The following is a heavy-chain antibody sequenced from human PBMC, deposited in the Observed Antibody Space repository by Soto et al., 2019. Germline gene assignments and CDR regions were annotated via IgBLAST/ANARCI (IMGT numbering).Heavy chain of an antibody. V-gene: IGHV3-30*18. CDR3: AKEVVTIFGGNSYGMDV. Sequence: VGSLRLSCAASGFTFSSYGMHWVRQAPGKGLEWVAVISYDGSNKYYADSVKGRFTISRDNSKNTLYLQMNSLRAEDTAVYYCAKEVVTIFGGNSYGMDVWGQGTTVTVSS. CDR2: ISYDGSNK. J-gene: IGHJ6*02. CDR1: GFTFSSYG. D-gene: IGHD3-3*01.